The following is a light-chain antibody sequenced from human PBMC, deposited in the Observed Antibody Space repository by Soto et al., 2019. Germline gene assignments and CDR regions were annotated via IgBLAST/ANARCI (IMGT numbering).Light chain of an antibody. CDR1: TSNIGTNI. Sequence: QSVVTQPPSASGTPGQRVTISCYGSTSNIGTNIVTWYQQFPGTAPKVLIYANNQRPSGVPDRFSGSKSGTSASLTISGLQSEDEADYFCSVWDESRNGWRVFGTGTKLTVL. J-gene: IGLJ1*01. CDR2: ANN. V-gene: IGLV1-44*01. CDR3: SVWDESRNGWRV.